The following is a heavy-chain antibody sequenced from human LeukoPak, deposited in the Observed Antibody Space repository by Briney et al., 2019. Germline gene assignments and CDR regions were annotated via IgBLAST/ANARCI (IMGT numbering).Heavy chain of an antibody. V-gene: IGHV3-7*03. CDR1: GFTFSSYW. J-gene: IGHJ4*02. CDR2: IKQDGSEK. CDR3: AKDGVLAVTTPFDY. D-gene: IGHD2-21*02. Sequence: GGSLRLSCAASGFTFSSYWMSWVRQAPGKGLEWVANIKQDGSEKYYVDSVKGRFTISRDNAKNTLYLQMNSLRAEDTAVYYCAKDGVLAVTTPFDYWGQGTLVTVSS.